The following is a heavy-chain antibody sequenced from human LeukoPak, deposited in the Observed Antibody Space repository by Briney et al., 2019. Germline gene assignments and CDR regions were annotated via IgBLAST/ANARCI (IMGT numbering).Heavy chain of an antibody. CDR1: GFTFSDYY. CDR2: ISSSSSYT. Sequence: PGGSLRLSCAASGFTFSDYYMSWIRQAPGKGLEWVSYISSSSSYTNYADSVKGRFTISRDNAKNSLYLQMNSLRAEDTAVYYCAKDQYYDILTGYYGDYYYGMDVWGQGTTVTVSS. CDR3: AKDQYYDILTGYYGDYYYGMDV. V-gene: IGHV3-11*05. J-gene: IGHJ6*02. D-gene: IGHD3-9*01.